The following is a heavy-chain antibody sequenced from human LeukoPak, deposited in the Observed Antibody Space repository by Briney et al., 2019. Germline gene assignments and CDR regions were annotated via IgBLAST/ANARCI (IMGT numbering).Heavy chain of an antibody. J-gene: IGHJ5*02. D-gene: IGHD1-1*01. Sequence: SETLSLTCTVFGGSMNINNYYWAWIRQPPGKGLEWIGSIYYTGTTYYNPSLNYRVTISADTSKNQFSLRLTSVTAADTAVYYCARDSIRVQTGTTPWGRGTLVTVSS. CDR2: IYYTGTT. CDR3: ARDSIRVQTGTTP. CDR1: GGSMNINNYY. V-gene: IGHV4-39*07.